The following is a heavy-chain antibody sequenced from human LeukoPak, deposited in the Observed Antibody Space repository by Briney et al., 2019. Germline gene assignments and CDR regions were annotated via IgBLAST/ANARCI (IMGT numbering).Heavy chain of an antibody. CDR2: ISYDGSNK. V-gene: IGHV3-30-3*01. CDR3: ARDRAYYCSSTSCYYPDY. CDR1: GFTFSSYA. D-gene: IGHD2-2*01. J-gene: IGHJ4*02. Sequence: PGGSLRLSCAASGFTFSSYAMHWVRQAPGKGLEWVAVISYDGSNKYYADSVKGRFTISRDNSKNTLYLQMNSLRAEDTAVYYCARDRAYYCSSTSCYYPDYWGQGTLVTVSS.